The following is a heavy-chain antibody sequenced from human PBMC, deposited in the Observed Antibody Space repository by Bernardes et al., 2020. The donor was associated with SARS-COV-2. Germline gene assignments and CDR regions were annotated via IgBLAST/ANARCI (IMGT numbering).Heavy chain of an antibody. V-gene: IGHV3-74*01. Sequence: GGSLRLSCAASGFTFSSYWMHWVRQAPGKGLVWVSRINSYGSTTTYPDSVKGRFTISRDNAKNTLYLQMNSLRAEETAVYFCVRGQRDGHGRFEDWGKGTLGTVSS. CDR2: INSYGSTT. J-gene: IGHJ4*02. CDR3: VRGQRDGHGRFED. CDR1: GFTFSSYW.